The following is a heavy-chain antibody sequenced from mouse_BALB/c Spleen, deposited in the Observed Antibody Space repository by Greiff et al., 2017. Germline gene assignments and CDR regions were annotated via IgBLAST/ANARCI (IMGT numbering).Heavy chain of an antibody. V-gene: IGHV1S81*02. D-gene: IGHD2-1*01. CDR1: GYTFTSYW. CDR3: ASLYGNYWYFDV. J-gene: IGHJ1*01. CDR2: INPSNGRT. Sequence: VQLQQPGAELVKPGASVKLSCKASGYTFTSYWMHWVKQRPGQGLEWIGEINPSNGRTNYNEKFKSKATLTVDKSSSTAYMQLSSLTSEDSAVYYCASLYGNYWYFDVWGAGTTVTVSS.